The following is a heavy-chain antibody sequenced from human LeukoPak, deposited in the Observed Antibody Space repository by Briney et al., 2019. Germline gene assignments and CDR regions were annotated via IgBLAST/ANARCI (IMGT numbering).Heavy chain of an antibody. CDR3: ARGAQRWLQLGYYFDY. V-gene: IGHV3-7*03. CDR2: IKQDGSEK. Sequence: PGGSLRLSCAASGFIFTNYFMSWVRQAPGKGLEWVANIKQDGSEKYYVDSVKGRFTISRDNAKNSLYLQMNSLRAEDTAVYYCARGAQRWLQLGYYFDYWGQGTLVTVSS. CDR1: GFIFTNYF. D-gene: IGHD5-24*01. J-gene: IGHJ4*02.